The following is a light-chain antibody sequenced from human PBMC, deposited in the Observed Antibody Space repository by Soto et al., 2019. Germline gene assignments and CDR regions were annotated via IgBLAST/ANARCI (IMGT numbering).Light chain of an antibody. CDR1: SSDVGNYNH. CDR2: EAT. Sequence: QSALTQPASVSGSPGQSVTISCTGTSSDVGNYNHVSWYQQHPGKAPKLMIYEATQRPSGVSNRFSASKSGNTASLTISGLRAEDESDHYCCSYAGSQTWVFGGGTKLTVL. V-gene: IGLV2-23*01. CDR3: CSYAGSQTWV. J-gene: IGLJ3*02.